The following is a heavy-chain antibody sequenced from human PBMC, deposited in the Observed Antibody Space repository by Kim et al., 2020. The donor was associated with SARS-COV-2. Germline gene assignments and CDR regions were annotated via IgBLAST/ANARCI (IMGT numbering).Heavy chain of an antibody. Sequence: GGSLRLSCAASGFTFSSYGMHWVRQAPGKGLEWVAVISYDGSNKYYADSVKGRFTISRDNSKNTLYLQMNSLRAEDTAVYYCAKDLYYDSSAQLGYWGQGTLVTVSS. CDR3: AKDLYYDSSAQLGY. CDR1: GFTFSSYG. J-gene: IGHJ4*02. V-gene: IGHV3-30*18. CDR2: ISYDGSNK. D-gene: IGHD3-22*01.